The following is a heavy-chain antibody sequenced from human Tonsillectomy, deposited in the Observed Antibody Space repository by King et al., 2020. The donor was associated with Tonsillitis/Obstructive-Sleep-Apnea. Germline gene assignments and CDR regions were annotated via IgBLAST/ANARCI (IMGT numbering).Heavy chain of an antibody. J-gene: IGHJ4*02. D-gene: IGHD6-13*01. CDR2: ISGSSGTI. Sequence: VQLVESGGGLVQPGGSLRLSCAASGFTSSSDSMNWVRQAPGKGLEWVSYISGSSGTIHYADSVKGRFTISRDNAKNSLDLQMNSLRDEDTAVYYCASGPPRYSSNWSLFGYWGQGTLVTVSS. CDR3: ASGPPRYSSNWSLFGY. CDR1: GFTSSSDS. V-gene: IGHV3-48*02.